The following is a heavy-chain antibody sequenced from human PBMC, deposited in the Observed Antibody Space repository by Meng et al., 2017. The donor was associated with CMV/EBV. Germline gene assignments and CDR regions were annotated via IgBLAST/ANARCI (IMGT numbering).Heavy chain of an antibody. D-gene: IGHD3-9*01. CDR2: IPFDGNNV. Sequence: CAASGFTFSSYAMHWVRQAPGKGLEWMVVIPFDGNNVHYAESVKGRFSISRDNSERTLYLQGNSLGAEDTAYYYCARGAGRGDWLIDFFGQGTLVTVSS. CDR1: GFTFSSYA. CDR3: ARGAGRGDWLIDF. V-gene: IGHV3-30*03. J-gene: IGHJ4*02.